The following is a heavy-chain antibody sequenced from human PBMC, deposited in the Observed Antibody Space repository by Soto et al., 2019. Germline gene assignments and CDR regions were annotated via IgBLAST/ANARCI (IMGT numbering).Heavy chain of an antibody. CDR1: GDSISRGGYS. CDR3: ARGSSSYYDYGMDV. CDR2: IYDSGST. V-gene: IGHV4-30-2*01. J-gene: IGHJ6*02. Sequence: SETLSLTCAVSGDSISRGGYSWTWIRQPPGKALEWIGNIYDSGSTSYNPSLKSRVTISVDTSKNQFSLRLTSVTAADTAVYFCARGSSSYYDYGMDVWGQGTTVTVSS. D-gene: IGHD6-6*01.